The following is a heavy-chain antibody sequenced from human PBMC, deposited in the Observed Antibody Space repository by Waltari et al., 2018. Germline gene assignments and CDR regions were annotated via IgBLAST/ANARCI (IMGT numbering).Heavy chain of an antibody. J-gene: IGHJ5*02. CDR2: IYYSGST. D-gene: IGHD3-16*01. V-gene: IGHV4-39*07. Sequence: QLQLQESGPGLVKPSETLSLTCTVSGGSISSSSYYWGWIRQPPGKGLEWIGSIYYSGSTDYNPSLKSRVTISVDTSKNQFSLKLSSVTAADTTVYYCARGGPHLNWFDPWGQGTLVTVSS. CDR3: ARGGPHLNWFDP. CDR1: GGSISSSSYY.